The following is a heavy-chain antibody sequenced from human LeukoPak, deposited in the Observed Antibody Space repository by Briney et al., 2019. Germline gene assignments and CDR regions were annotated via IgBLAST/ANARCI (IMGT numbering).Heavy chain of an antibody. J-gene: IGHJ5*02. V-gene: IGHV3-23*03. Sequence: GGSLRLSCAASGFTFNTYWMIWVRQAPGKGLEWVSVIYSGGSTYYADSVKGRFTISRDNSKNTLYLQMNSLRAEDTAVYYCAQTVTTMYNWFDPWGQGTLVTVSS. CDR3: AQTVTTMYNWFDP. D-gene: IGHD4-11*01. CDR2: IYSGGST. CDR1: GFTFNTYW.